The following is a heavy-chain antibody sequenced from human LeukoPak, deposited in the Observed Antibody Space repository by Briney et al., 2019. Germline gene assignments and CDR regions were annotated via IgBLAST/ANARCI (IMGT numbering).Heavy chain of an antibody. CDR2: ISYDGSDK. V-gene: IGHV3-30*18. CDR1: GFTFHSFG. D-gene: IGHD1-26*01. CDR3: AKTGPYSGTYLSAFDI. Sequence: PGGSLRLSCAASGFTFHSFGMHWVRQAPGKGLEWVAVISYDGSDKYYADSVKGRFTISRDNSKNTLYLQMNSLRAEDTAVYYCAKTGPYSGTYLSAFDIWGQGTMVTVSS. J-gene: IGHJ3*02.